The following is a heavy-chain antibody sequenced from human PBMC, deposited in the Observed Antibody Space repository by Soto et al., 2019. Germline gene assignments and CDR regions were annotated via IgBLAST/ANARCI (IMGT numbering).Heavy chain of an antibody. CDR1: GGNFTSYA. D-gene: IGHD6-13*01. CDR2: IVPLFGTT. CDR3: AKASGRSWYNWFDP. J-gene: IGHJ5*02. Sequence: QVQLVQSGAEEKKPGSSVKVSCKASGGNFTSYAISWVRQAPGQGLEFMGGIVPLFGTTNYAHKFRGRVTITADESTSTVYMEVSSLRSDDTAVYYCAKASGRSWYNWFDPWGQGTLVTVST. V-gene: IGHV1-69*01.